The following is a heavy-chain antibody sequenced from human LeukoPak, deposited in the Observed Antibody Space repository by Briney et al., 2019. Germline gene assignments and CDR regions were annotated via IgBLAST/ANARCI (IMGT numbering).Heavy chain of an antibody. J-gene: IGHJ4*02. Sequence: SVPTLFHPTPPLTLTCSLAGFAPGTGGVGGGWIREPPVKALEWLALTNWDDDKRYSTSLKSTLTITQDTSKNQVVLTMTNMDPVDTATYYCAHSGVDYYGSGSYLDCWGQGTLVTVSS. CDR3: AHSGVDYYGSGSYLDC. V-gene: IGHV2-5*02. CDR1: GFAPGTGGVG. CDR2: TNWDDDK. D-gene: IGHD3-10*01.